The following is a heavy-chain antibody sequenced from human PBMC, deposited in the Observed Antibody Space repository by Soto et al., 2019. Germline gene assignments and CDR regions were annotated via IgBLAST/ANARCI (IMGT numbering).Heavy chain of an antibody. D-gene: IGHD2-2*01. Sequence: SLRLSCAASGFSLSNYAMTWVRQAPGKGLEWVSGITGSGDKTYYADSVKGRFIISRDNSKNTLYLQMNSLRAEDTALYYCARDCSSPSCSFWHYWGQGTLVTVSS. CDR2: ITGSGDKT. CDR3: ARDCSSPSCSFWHY. J-gene: IGHJ4*02. CDR1: GFSLSNYA. V-gene: IGHV3-23*01.